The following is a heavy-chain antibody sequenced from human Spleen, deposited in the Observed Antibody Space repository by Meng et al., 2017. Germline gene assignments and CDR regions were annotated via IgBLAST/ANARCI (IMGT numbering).Heavy chain of an antibody. CDR2: ISYGGSNK. Sequence: GGSLRLSCAASGFTFSSYAMHWVRQAPGKGLEWVAVISYGGSNKYYADSVKGRFTISRDNSKKTLYLQMDSMRAEDTAVYYCARDRVDRAYARSGYYVYWGQGTLVTVSS. J-gene: IGHJ4*02. CDR3: ARDRVDRAYARSGYYVY. CDR1: GFTFSSYA. D-gene: IGHD3-22*01. V-gene: IGHV3-30*04.